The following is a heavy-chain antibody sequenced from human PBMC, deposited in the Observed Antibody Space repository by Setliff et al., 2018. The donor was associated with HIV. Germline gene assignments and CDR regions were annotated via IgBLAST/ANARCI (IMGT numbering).Heavy chain of an antibody. J-gene: IGHJ3*02. CDR1: GFTFSNAW. CDR2: IKSRTDGGTT. V-gene: IGHV3-15*01. Sequence: GGSLRLSCAASGFTFSNAWMTWVRQAPGKGLEWVGRIKSRTDGGTTEYAAPVKGRFAISRDDSKNTAYLQLNSLKTEDTAVYYCWLNGYCTNGVCSPDIWGQGTMVTVSS. D-gene: IGHD2-8*01. CDR3: WLNGYCTNGVCSPDI.